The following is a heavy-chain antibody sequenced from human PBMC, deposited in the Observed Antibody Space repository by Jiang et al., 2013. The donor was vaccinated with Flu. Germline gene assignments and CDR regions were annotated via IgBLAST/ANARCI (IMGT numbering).Heavy chain of an antibody. CDR3: ARSIYSYYYYYGLDF. J-gene: IGHJ6*02. D-gene: IGHD2-15*01. CDR1: GYMFSVYP. CDR2: IDTNTGNP. V-gene: IGHV7-4-1*02. Sequence: QSGSELKKPGASVKVSCKASGYMFSVYPVTWVRQAPGQGLEWMGWIDTNTGNPTYAQGFTGRYVFSFDTSVSTSYLQINSLKAEDTAVYYCARSIYSYYYYYGLDFWGQGTTVTVSS.